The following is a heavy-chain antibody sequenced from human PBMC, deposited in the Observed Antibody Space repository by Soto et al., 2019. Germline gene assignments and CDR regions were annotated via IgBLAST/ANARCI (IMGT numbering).Heavy chain of an antibody. V-gene: IGHV3-74*01. J-gene: IGHJ4*01. CDR2: IHNDGSTT. D-gene: IGHD1-7*01. CDR1: GFTFSDYY. Sequence: GGSLRLSCAASGFTFSDYYMSWIRQAPGKGLEWVSRIHNDGSTTRYADSVKGRFTISRDNAKNTLYLQMSSLRVEDTAVYYCARDNWNSYWGQGTLVTVSS. CDR3: ARDNWNSY.